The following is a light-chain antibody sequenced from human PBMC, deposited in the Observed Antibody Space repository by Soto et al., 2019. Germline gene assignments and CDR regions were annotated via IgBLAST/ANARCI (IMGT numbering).Light chain of an antibody. CDR2: WAS. CDR3: QQYYSIPFT. V-gene: IGKV4-1*01. CDR1: QSVLYNSNNKDY. Sequence: DIVMTQSPDSLAVSLGERATINCRSSQSVLYNSNNKDYLAWYQQKPGQPPKLLIYWASTRESGVPDRFSGSGSGTDFTLTISRLQAEDVAVYYCQQYYSIPFTFGGGTKVEIK. J-gene: IGKJ4*01.